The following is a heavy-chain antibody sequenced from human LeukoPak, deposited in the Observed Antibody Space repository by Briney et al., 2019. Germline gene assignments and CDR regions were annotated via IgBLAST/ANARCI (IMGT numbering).Heavy chain of an antibody. D-gene: IGHD1-1*01. CDR3: AKDRGNSRYYYYMDV. CDR2: ISWDGSST. V-gene: IGHV3-9*03. CDR1: GFNFDDYA. Sequence: GGSLRLSCAASGFNFDDYAMHWVRQASGKGLEWVSSISWDGSSTGYAESVKGRFTISRDSAMNSLNLQMNSLRAEDMALYYCAKDRGNSRYYYYMDVWGRGTTVTVSS. J-gene: IGHJ6*03.